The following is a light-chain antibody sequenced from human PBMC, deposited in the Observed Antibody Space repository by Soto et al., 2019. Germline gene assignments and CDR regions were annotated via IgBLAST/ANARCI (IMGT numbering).Light chain of an antibody. Sequence: EIVMTQSPATLSVSPGERATLSCRASQSISRNLAWYQQKPGQAPRLLIYAASTRATGLPARFSGSGSGTEFTLTISSLQSEDFAAYYCQQYNSYPLTFGQGAKVDIK. V-gene: IGKV3-15*01. CDR1: QSISRN. J-gene: IGKJ1*01. CDR3: QQYNSYPLT. CDR2: AAS.